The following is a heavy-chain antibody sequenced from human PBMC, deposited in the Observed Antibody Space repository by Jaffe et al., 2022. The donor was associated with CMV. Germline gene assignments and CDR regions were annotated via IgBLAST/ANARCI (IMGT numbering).Heavy chain of an antibody. D-gene: IGHD5-12*01. J-gene: IGHJ4*02. Sequence: QVQLQESGPGLVKPSETLSLTCTVSGGSVSSGSYYWSWIRQPPGKGLEWIGYIYYSGSTNYNPSLKSRVTISVDTSKNQFSLKLSSVTAADTAVYYCARIDGYNSNFGLAYYFDYWGQGTLVTVSS. CDR3: ARIDGYNSNFGLAYYFDY. V-gene: IGHV4-61*01. CDR2: IYYSGST. CDR1: GGSVSSGSYY.